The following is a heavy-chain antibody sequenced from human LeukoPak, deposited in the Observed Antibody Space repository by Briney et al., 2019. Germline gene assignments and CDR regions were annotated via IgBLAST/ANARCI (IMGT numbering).Heavy chain of an antibody. CDR3: ARGGYSGFDV. J-gene: IGHJ3*01. V-gene: IGHV3-13*04. D-gene: IGHD5-12*01. CDR2: IGKGGDT. CDR1: GLTFSTND. Sequence: PGGSLRLSCAASGLTFSTNDMHWVRQATGEGLEWVSGIGKGGDTYYVGSVKGRFTISRENAKNSLYLQMNSLRSGDTAVYYCARGGYSGFDVWGQGTVVTVSS.